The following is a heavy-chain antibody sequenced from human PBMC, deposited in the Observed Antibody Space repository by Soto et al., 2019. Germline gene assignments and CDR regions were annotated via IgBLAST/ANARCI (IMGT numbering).Heavy chain of an antibody. Sequence: ASVKVSCKASGYTFTGYYIHWVRQAPGQGLEWMGWINPNSGGTNYAQKFQGRVTMTRDTSISTAYMELSRLRSDDTAVYYCARDHYANNWFDPWGQGTLVTVYS. CDR2: INPNSGGT. D-gene: IGHD2-8*01. CDR1: GYTFTGYY. CDR3: ARDHYANNWFDP. V-gene: IGHV1-2*02. J-gene: IGHJ5*02.